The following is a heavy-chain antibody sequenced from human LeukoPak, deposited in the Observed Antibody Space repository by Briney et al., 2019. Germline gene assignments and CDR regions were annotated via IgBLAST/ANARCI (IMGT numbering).Heavy chain of an antibody. CDR1: GGSISSGGYY. D-gene: IGHD3-3*01. V-gene: IGHV4-30-2*01. CDR3: ARGDFGVDPRAFDI. Sequence: SETLSLTCTVSGGSISSGGYYWSWIRQPPGKGLEWIGYIYHSGSTYYNPSLKSRVTISVDRSKNQFSPKLSSVTAADTAVYYCARGDFGVDPRAFDIWGQGTMVTVSS. J-gene: IGHJ3*02. CDR2: IYHSGST.